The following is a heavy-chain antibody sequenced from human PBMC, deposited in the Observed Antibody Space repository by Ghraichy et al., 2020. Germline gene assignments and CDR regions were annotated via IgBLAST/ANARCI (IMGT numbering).Heavy chain of an antibody. CDR3: AKLGVATINYYYYMDV. V-gene: IGHV3-23*01. CDR1: GFTFSSFA. D-gene: IGHD5-24*01. J-gene: IGHJ6*03. CDR2: ISASGAGT. Sequence: GSLRLSCVASGFTFSSFAMTWVRQAPGRGLEWVSGISASGAGTYSAGSVEGRFTISRDNSKNTLYLQMSSLRAEDTAVYYCAKLGVATINYYYYMDVWGRGTTVTVSS.